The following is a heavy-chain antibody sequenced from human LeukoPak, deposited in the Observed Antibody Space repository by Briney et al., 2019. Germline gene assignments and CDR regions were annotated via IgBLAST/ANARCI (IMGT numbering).Heavy chain of an antibody. D-gene: IGHD3-22*01. CDR3: ARDDKYAFDI. V-gene: IGHV3-48*02. J-gene: IGHJ3*02. CDR1: GFTFRNSG. CDR2: ISSSSVTI. Sequence: GGSLRLSCTASGFTFRNSGLNWVRQAPGKGLEWVSYISSSSVTIYYADSVKGRFTTSRDNAKNSLSLLMDSLRDEDTALYYCARDDKYAFDIWGQGTMVTVSS.